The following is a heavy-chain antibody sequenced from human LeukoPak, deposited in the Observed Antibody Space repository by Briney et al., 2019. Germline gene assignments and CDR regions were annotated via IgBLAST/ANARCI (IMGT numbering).Heavy chain of an antibody. CDR2: ISGSGGST. Sequence: GGSLRLSCAASGFTFSSYAMSWVRQAPGKGLEWVSAISGSGGSTYYADSVKGRFTISRDNSKNTPYLQMNSLRAEDTAVYYCAKDTTMVRGGAVSAFDYWGQGTLVTVSS. V-gene: IGHV3-23*01. D-gene: IGHD3-10*01. CDR1: GFTFSSYA. CDR3: AKDTTMVRGGAVSAFDY. J-gene: IGHJ4*02.